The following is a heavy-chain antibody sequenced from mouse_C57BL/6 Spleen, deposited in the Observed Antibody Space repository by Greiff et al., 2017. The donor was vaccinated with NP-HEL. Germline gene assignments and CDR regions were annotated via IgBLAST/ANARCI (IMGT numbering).Heavy chain of an antibody. J-gene: IGHJ1*03. D-gene: IGHD1-1*01. CDR3: ARTPVVDFYWYVDV. Sequence: QVQLQQSGAELVKPGASVKISCKASGYAFSSYWMNWVKQRHGKGLEWIGQIYPGDGDTNYNGKFKGKATLTADKSSSTAYMQLSSLTSEDSAVYFCARTPVVDFYWYVDVWGTGTTVTVSS. V-gene: IGHV1-80*01. CDR2: IYPGDGDT. CDR1: GYAFSSYW.